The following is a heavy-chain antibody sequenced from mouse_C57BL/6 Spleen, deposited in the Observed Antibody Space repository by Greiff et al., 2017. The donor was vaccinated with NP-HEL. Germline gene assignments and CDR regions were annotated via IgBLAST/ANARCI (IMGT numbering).Heavy chain of an antibody. CDR2: INPSSGYT. D-gene: IGHD1-1*01. CDR3: ARYCTTVVPFDY. J-gene: IGHJ2*01. V-gene: IGHV1-4*01. CDR1: GYTFTSYT. Sequence: VQLQQSGAELARPGASVKMSCKASGYTFTSYTMHWVKQRPGQGLEWIGYINPSSGYTKYNQKFKDKATLTADNASSTASMQLSSLTSDDSAVYYCARYCTTVVPFDYWGQGTTLTVSS.